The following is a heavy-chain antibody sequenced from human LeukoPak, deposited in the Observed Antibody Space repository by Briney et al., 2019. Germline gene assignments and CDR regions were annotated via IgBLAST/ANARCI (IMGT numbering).Heavy chain of an antibody. D-gene: IGHD4-11*01. J-gene: IGHJ3*02. CDR2: TNPNSGNT. Sequence: ASVKVSCKASGYTFTSYDINWVRQATGQGLEWMGWTNPNSGNTGYAQKFQGRVTMTRNTSISTAYMELSSLRSEDTAVYYCARGPRYSNYDYLDIWGQGTMVTVSS. CDR3: ARGPRYSNYDYLDI. CDR1: GYTFTSYD. V-gene: IGHV1-8*01.